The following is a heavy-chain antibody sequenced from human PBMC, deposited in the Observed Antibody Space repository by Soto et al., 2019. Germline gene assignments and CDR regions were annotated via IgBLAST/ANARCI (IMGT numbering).Heavy chain of an antibody. CDR3: GRGAPRVPTAYFDP. Sequence: EVHLSQSGGGLQQPGGSLRLSCVGSGFIFSDYAMTWVRQAPGKGLEWVSAISSSGRSTYIADSVKGRFTISRDNLQNTLFLQMNSLRADDSAIYFWGRGAPRVPTAYFDPWGQGTLVTVS. D-gene: IGHD3-16*01. J-gene: IGHJ5*02. V-gene: IGHV3-23*01. CDR2: ISSSGRST. CDR1: GFIFSDYA.